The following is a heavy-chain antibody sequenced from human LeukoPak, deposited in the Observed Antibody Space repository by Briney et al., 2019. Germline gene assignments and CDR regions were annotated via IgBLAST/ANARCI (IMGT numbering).Heavy chain of an antibody. CDR3: ARLRDYYDSSGYAVDY. Sequence: PSETLSLTCTVSGGSISSSSYYWVWIRQPPGKGLEWIVSIYYSGSTYYNPSLKSLVTISVDTSKNQFSLKLSSVTAADTAVYYCARLRDYYDSSGYAVDYWGQGTLVTVSS. J-gene: IGHJ4*02. CDR2: IYYSGST. CDR1: GGSISSSSYY. D-gene: IGHD3-22*01. V-gene: IGHV4-39*01.